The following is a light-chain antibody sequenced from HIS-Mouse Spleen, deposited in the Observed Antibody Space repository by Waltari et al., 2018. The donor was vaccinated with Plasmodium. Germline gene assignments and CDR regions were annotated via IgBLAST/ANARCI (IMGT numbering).Light chain of an antibody. V-gene: IGLV3-10*01. CDR3: YSTDSSGNHRV. Sequence: SYELTHPPSVSVSPGQTARITCSGDALPNKYAYWYQQKSGQAPVLVIYEDSKRPSGIPGRVSGASSGTMATLTISGAQVEDEADYYCYSTDSSGNHRVFGGGTKLTVL. CDR2: EDS. J-gene: IGLJ3*02. CDR1: ALPNKY.